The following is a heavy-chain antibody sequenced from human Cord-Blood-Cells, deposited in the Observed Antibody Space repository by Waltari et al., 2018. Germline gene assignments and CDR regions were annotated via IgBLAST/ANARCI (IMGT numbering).Heavy chain of an antibody. CDR1: GGSFSGSS. CDR3: ARGRSGVFDY. CDR2: INHSGST. D-gene: IGHD7-27*01. Sequence: QVQLQQWGAGLLKPSETLSLTCAAYGGSFSGSSWSWFRQPPGKGLEWIGEINHSGSTNYNPFLKSRVTISVDTSKNQFSLKLSSVTAADTAVYYCARGRSGVFDYWGQGTLVTVSS. V-gene: IGHV4-34*01. J-gene: IGHJ4*02.